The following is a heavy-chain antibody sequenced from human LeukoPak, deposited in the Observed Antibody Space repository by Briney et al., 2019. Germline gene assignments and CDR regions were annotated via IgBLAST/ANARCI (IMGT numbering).Heavy chain of an antibody. D-gene: IGHD3-10*01. CDR2: IYTSGST. CDR1: GGSISSGSYY. V-gene: IGHV4-61*02. CDR3: ASLPYITIDY. Sequence: ASETLSLTCTVSGGSISSGSYYWSWIRQPAGKGLEWIGRIYTSGSTNYNPSLKSRVTISVDTSKNQFSLKLSSVTAADTAMYYCASLPYITIDYWGQGTLVTVSS. J-gene: IGHJ4*02.